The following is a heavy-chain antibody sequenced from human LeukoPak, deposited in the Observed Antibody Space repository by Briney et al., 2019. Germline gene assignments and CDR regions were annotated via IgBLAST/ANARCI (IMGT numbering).Heavy chain of an antibody. Sequence: GGSLRLSCAASGFTVSSNYMSWVRQAPGKGLEWVSVIYSGGSTYYADSVKGRFTISRDNAKNSLYLQMNSLRAEDTAVYYCARDPYGENDGWFDPWGQGTLVTVSS. V-gene: IGHV3-53*01. D-gene: IGHD4-17*01. J-gene: IGHJ5*02. CDR1: GFTVSSNY. CDR2: IYSGGST. CDR3: ARDPYGENDGWFDP.